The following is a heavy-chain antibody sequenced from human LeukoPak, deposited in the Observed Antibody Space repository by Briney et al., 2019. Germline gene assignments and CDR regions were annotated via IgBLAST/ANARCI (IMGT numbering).Heavy chain of an antibody. J-gene: IGHJ6*03. Sequence: GGSLRLSCAASGFTFSSYSMNWVRQAPGKGLEWVSSISSSSSYIYYADSVKGRFTISRDNAKNSLYLQMNSLRAEDTAVYYCARERVVAATRYYYYYMDVWGKGTTVTISS. CDR3: ARERVVAATRYYYYYMDV. CDR1: GFTFSSYS. CDR2: ISSSSSYI. D-gene: IGHD2-15*01. V-gene: IGHV3-21*01.